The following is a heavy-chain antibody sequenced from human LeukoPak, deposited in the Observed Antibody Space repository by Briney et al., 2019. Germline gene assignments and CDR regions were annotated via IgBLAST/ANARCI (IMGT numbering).Heavy chain of an antibody. J-gene: IGHJ4*02. CDR2: IGSSSSYI. V-gene: IGHV3-21*01. CDR1: GFTFSNTW. CDR3: AASTKHTAMVDY. D-gene: IGHD5-18*01. Sequence: GGSLRLSCAASGFTFSNTWMNWVRQAPGKGLEWVSSIGSSSSYIYYADSVKGRFTISRDNAKNSLYLQMNSLRAEDTAVYYCAASTKHTAMVDYWGQGTLVTVSS.